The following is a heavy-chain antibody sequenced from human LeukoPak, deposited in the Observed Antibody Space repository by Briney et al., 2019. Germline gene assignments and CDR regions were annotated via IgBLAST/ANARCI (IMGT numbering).Heavy chain of an antibody. V-gene: IGHV4-59*01. Sequence: SETLSLTCTVSGGSISSYYWSWIRQPPGKGLQWIGYIYYSGSTNYNPSLKSRVTISVDTSKNQFSLKLSSVTAADTAAYYCARDPAGDDAFDIWGQGTMVTVSS. CDR2: IYYSGST. D-gene: IGHD3-16*01. CDR1: GGSISSYY. J-gene: IGHJ3*02. CDR3: ARDPAGDDAFDI.